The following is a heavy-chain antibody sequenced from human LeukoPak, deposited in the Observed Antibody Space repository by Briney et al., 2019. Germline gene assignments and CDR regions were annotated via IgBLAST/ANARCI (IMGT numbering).Heavy chain of an antibody. CDR1: GFTFSSYW. J-gene: IGHJ4*02. D-gene: IGHD6-19*01. CDR2: INSDGSST. V-gene: IGHV3-74*01. CDR3: ARLWPAALAVAGTGYFDY. Sequence: PGGSLRLSCAASGFTFSSYWMHWVRQAPGKGLVWVSRINSDGSSTSYADSVKGRFTISRDNAKNTLYLQMNSLRAEDTAVYYCARLWPAALAVAGTGYFDYWGQGTLVTVSS.